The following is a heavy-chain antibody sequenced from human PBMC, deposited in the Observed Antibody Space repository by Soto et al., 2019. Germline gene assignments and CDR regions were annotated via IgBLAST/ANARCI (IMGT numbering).Heavy chain of an antibody. CDR2: INAGNGNT. Sequence: ASVKVSCKTSGYTYPLYAITWVRQAPGQGLEWMGWINAGNGNTKYSQKFQGRVTITRDTSASTAYMELSSLRSEDTAVYYCAREMYYDFWSGYLDYYYGMEVWCQGTTVTLSS. J-gene: IGHJ6*02. CDR3: AREMYYDFWSGYLDYYYGMEV. V-gene: IGHV1-3*01. D-gene: IGHD3-3*01. CDR1: GYTYPLYA.